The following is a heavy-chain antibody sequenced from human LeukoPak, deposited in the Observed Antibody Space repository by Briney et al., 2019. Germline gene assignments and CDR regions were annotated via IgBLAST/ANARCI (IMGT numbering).Heavy chain of an antibody. J-gene: IGHJ4*02. D-gene: IGHD2-2*01. Sequence: SSETLSLTCAVYGGSFSGYYWSWIRQPPGKGLEWIGEINHSGSTNYNPSLESRVTISVDTSKNQFSLKLSSVTAADTAVYYCAGGVIVVVPAALGYWGQGTLVTVSS. CDR3: AGGVIVVVPAALGY. CDR1: GGSFSGYY. V-gene: IGHV4-34*01. CDR2: INHSGST.